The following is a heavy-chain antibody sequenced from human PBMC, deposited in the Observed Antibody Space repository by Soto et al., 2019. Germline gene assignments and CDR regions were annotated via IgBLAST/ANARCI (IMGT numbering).Heavy chain of an antibody. V-gene: IGHV1-69*13. D-gene: IGHD2-2*01. J-gene: IGHJ6*02. CDR3: ARVTRCSSTSCYPYYYYGMDV. CDR2: IIPIFGTA. CDR1: GGTFSSYA. Sequence: GASVKVSCKASGGTFSSYAISWVRQAPGQGLEWMGGIIPIFGTANYAQKFQGRVTITADESTSTAYMELSSLRSEDTAVYYCARVTRCSSTSCYPYYYYGMDVWGQGTTVTVSS.